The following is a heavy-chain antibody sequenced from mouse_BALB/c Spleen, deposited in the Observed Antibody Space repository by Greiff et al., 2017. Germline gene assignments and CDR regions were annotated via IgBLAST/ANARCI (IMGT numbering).Heavy chain of an antibody. CDR3: ASLLRFDY. D-gene: IGHD1-2*01. V-gene: IGHV14-3*02. CDR1: GFNIKDTY. J-gene: IGHJ2*01. CDR2: IDPANGNT. Sequence: VQLKQSGAELVKPGASVKLSCTASGFNIKDTYMHWVKQRPEQGLEWIGRIDPANGNTKYDPKFQGKATITADTSSNTAYLQLSSLTSEDTAVYYCASLLRFDYWGQGTTLTVSS.